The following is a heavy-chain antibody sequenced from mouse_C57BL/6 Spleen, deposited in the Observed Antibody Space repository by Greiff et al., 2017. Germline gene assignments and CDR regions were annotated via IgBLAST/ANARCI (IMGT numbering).Heavy chain of an antibody. J-gene: IGHJ3*01. Sequence: QVTLQPPGAELVRPGSSVKLSCKASGYTFTSYWMHWVKQRPLQGLEWIGNIDPSDSATHYTQKCKDKAPLTVDKSSSTAYMQLSSLTSADSAVYDCARNGDSSGYLAYWGQGTLVTVSA. CDR2: IDPSDSAT. CDR3: ARNGDSSGYLAY. CDR1: GYTFTSYW. D-gene: IGHD3-2*02. V-gene: IGHV1-52*01.